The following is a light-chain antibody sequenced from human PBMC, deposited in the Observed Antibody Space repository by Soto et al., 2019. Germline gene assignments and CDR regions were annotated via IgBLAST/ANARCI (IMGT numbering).Light chain of an antibody. CDR2: GAT. CDR1: LSVSIL. Sequence: EIVMTQSPATLSVSPGERATLSCRAGLSVSILLAWYQQKPGQAPRLLIHGATTRATGIPARLSGSGSGTDFTLTISSLEPEDFAVYYCQQRSNWFTFGGGTKV. J-gene: IGKJ4*01. CDR3: QQRSNWFT. V-gene: IGKV3-11*01.